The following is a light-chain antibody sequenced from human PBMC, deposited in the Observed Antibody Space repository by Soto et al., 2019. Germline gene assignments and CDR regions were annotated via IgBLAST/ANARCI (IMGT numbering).Light chain of an antibody. CDR3: LQTYTVPRT. J-gene: IGKJ2*01. V-gene: IGKV1-39*01. Sequence: DIQMTQSPSSLSASVGDRVTITCRASQSISTALCWLQQKPGRAPKLLISDASTLQSAVPSRFSGSGFGTDFTLTISSLQPEDFAAYYCLQTYTVPRTFGQGTNLDIK. CDR1: QSISTA. CDR2: DAS.